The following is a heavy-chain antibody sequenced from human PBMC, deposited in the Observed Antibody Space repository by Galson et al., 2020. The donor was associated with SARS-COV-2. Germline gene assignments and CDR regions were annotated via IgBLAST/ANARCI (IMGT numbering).Heavy chain of an antibody. D-gene: IGHD3-3*01. CDR2: ISGNTGNT. Sequence: ASVKVSCTASGYIFTTYGISWVRQAPGQGLEWMGWISGNTGNTRYAQKLQGRLTMTTDTPTSTAYMELRSLRSDDTAVYYCASDFQVDSDFCGDKQFYYTYRGRDVWGQGTTVTVSS. J-gene: IGHJ6*02. CDR3: ASDFQVDSDFCGDKQFYYTYRGRDV. CDR1: GYIFTTYG. V-gene: IGHV1-18*01.